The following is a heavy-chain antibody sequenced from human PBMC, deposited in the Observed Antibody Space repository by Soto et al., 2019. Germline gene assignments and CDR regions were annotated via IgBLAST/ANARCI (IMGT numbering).Heavy chain of an antibody. Sequence: QVQLVESGGGLVKPGGSLRLSCAASGFTFSDYYMSWIRQAPGTGLEWVSYISGSGSTTYYADSVKARFTISRDNAKNSLYLQMNSQRADDTAVYYCAICREDRWSDYYYLDVWGKGTTVTVSS. D-gene: IGHD2-15*01. V-gene: IGHV3-11*01. CDR1: GFTFSDYY. CDR3: AICREDRWSDYYYLDV. J-gene: IGHJ6*03. CDR2: ISGSGSTT.